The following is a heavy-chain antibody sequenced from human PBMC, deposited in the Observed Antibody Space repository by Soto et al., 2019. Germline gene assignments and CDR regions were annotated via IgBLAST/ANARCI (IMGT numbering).Heavy chain of an antibody. J-gene: IGHJ5*02. Sequence: SETLSLTCTVSGGSISSYYWSWIRQPPGKGLAWIGYIYYSGSTSYNPSLKSRVTISVDTSKNQFSLKLSSVTAADTAVYYCARVPNVKSGSSWYGGYWFDPWGQGTQVTVSS. CDR2: IYYSGST. CDR3: ARVPNVKSGSSWYGGYWFDP. V-gene: IGHV4-59*01. CDR1: GGSISSYY. D-gene: IGHD6-13*01.